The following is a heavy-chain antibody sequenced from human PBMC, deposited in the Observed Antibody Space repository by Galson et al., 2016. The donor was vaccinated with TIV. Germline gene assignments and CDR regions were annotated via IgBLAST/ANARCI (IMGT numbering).Heavy chain of an antibody. Sequence: SLRLSCAASGFTFSSWPMSWVRRAPGKGLEWVSAISASGGNTFYADSVKGRFTISRDNSKNTLYLQMNSVRADDTAVYYCAKEAGTDYYYGMDVWGQGTTVTVSS. CDR3: AKEAGTDYYYGMDV. D-gene: IGHD1/OR15-1a*01. CDR2: ISASGGNT. CDR1: GFTFSSWP. J-gene: IGHJ6*02. V-gene: IGHV3-23*01.